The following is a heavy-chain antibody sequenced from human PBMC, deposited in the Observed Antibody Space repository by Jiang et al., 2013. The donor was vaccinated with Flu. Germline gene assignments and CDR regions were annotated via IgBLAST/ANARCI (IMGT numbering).Heavy chain of an antibody. D-gene: IGHD6-19*01. Sequence: IYPRDSDTRYSPSFQGQVTISADKSVSTAYLQWTSLKASDTAIYFCARSSSGWHNWLDPWGQGTQVTVST. CDR2: IYPRDSDT. V-gene: IGHV5-51*01. CDR3: ARSSSGWHNWLDP. J-gene: IGHJ5*02.